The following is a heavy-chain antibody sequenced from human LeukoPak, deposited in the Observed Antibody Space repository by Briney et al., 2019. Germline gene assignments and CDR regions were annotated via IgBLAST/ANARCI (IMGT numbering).Heavy chain of an antibody. CDR3: ARETYSSSWYGRVNWFDP. V-gene: IGHV3-30*04. Sequence: GGSLRLSCAASGFTFSSYAMHWVRQAPGKGLEWVAVISYDGSNKYYADSVKGRFTISRDNSKNTLYLQMNSPRAEDTAVYYCARETYSSSWYGRVNWFDPWGQGTLVTVSS. CDR2: ISYDGSNK. D-gene: IGHD6-13*01. CDR1: GFTFSSYA. J-gene: IGHJ5*02.